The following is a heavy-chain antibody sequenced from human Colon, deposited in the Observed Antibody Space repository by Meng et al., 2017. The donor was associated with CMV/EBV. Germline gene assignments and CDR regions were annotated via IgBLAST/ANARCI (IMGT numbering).Heavy chain of an antibody. Sequence: GESLQISCAASGFTFSSYAMSWVRQAPGKGLEWVSVIYSGGSSTYYADSVKGRFTISRDNSKNTLYLQMNSLRAEDTAVYYCARGDYYDSSAVLRDWGQGTLVTVSS. CDR1: GFTFSSYA. CDR3: ARGDYYDSSAVLRD. CDR2: IYSGGSST. J-gene: IGHJ4*02. V-gene: IGHV3-23*03. D-gene: IGHD3-22*01.